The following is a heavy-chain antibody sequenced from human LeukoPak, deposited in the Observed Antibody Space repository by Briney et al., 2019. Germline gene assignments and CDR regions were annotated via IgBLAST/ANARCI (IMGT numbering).Heavy chain of an antibody. D-gene: IGHD1-26*01. CDR2: IKQDGSEK. J-gene: IGHJ4*02. CDR1: GFTFRSYW. Sequence: SGGSLRLSCEASGFTFRSYWMSWVRQAPGKGLEWVANIKQDGSEKYYLDSVKGRFTISRDNAKNSLYLQTNSLRAEDTAVYYCARDGSLFDYWGQGTLVTVSS. V-gene: IGHV3-7*01. CDR3: ARDGSLFDY.